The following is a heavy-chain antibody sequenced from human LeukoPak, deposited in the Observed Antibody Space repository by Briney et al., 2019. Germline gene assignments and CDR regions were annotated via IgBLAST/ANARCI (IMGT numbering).Heavy chain of an antibody. CDR3: ARAWTGDY. CDR2: IYPNGRT. J-gene: IGHJ4*02. D-gene: IGHD3/OR15-3a*01. V-gene: IGHV3-53*01. CDR1: GLSVSDNY. Sequence: GESLKISCAASGLSVSDNYMTWVRQAPGKGLDWVSIIYPNGRTYYADSVKGRFTISRDNSKNTLNLQMNSLRVEDTAVYYCARAWTGDYWGQGTLVTVSS.